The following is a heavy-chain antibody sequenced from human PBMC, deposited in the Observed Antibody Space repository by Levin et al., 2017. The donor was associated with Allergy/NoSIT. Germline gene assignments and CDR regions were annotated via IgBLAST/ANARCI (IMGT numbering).Heavy chain of an antibody. D-gene: IGHD3-10*01. CDR3: AADVGTAWEF. J-gene: IGHJ4*02. CDR1: GFTVSDKY. Sequence: GGSLRLSCAASGFTVSDKYINWVRHAPGKGLEWLSVIYSGGSTFYADSVKGRFTISRDHAKNTVYLQMNSLRAEDTAVYYCAADVGTAWEFWGQGTLVTVSS. V-gene: IGHV3-53*01. CDR2: IYSGGST.